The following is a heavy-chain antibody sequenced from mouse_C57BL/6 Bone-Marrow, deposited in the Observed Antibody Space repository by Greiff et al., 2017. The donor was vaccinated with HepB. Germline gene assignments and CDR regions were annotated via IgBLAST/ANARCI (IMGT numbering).Heavy chain of an antibody. D-gene: IGHD1-1*01. J-gene: IGHJ2*01. CDR1: GYTFTSYW. Sequence: VQLQQSGAELVKPGASVKLSCKASGYTFTSYWMQWVKQRPGQGLEWIGEIDPSDSYTNCNQKFKGKATLTVDTSSSTAYMQLSSLTSEDSAVYYCARSPFITTVVADYWGQGTTLTVSS. CDR3: ARSPFITTVVADY. V-gene: IGHV1-50*01. CDR2: IDPSDSYT.